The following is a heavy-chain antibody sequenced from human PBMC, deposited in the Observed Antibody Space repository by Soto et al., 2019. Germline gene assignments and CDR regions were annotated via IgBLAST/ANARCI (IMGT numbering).Heavy chain of an antibody. V-gene: IGHV1-3*05. D-gene: IGHD3-22*01. CDR1: GYTFTSYA. J-gene: IGHJ3*02. Sequence: QVQLVQSGAEEKKPGASEQVSCKASGYTFTSYAMHWVRQAPGQRLEWRGWINAGNGNTEYSQKFQGRVTITWDTPESMAYMGVRRLRSDDRAVYYCAVIVEWCYAVDIGGQGTMVTVAS. CDR3: AVIVEWCYAVDI. CDR2: INAGNGNT.